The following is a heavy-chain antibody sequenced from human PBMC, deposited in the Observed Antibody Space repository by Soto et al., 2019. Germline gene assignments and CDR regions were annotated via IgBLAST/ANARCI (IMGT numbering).Heavy chain of an antibody. V-gene: IGHV4-59*01. CDR3: ARGGKYCYDSSGYYLVDY. J-gene: IGHJ4*02. CDR1: GGSISSYY. D-gene: IGHD3-22*01. Sequence: PSETLSLTCTVSGGSISSYYWSWIRQPPGKGLEWIGYTYYSGSTNYNPSLKSRVTISVDTSKNQFSLKLSSATAADTAVYYCARGGKYCYDSSGYYLVDYWGQGTLVTVSS. CDR2: TYYSGST.